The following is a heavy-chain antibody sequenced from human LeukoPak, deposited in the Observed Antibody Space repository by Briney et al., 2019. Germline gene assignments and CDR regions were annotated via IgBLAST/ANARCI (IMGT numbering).Heavy chain of an antibody. V-gene: IGHV3-23*01. CDR2: IRGSGSST. Sequence: GGSLRLFCAASGYPLNSYDKRWAPEARGRGREWVSAIRGSGSSTYYADSVKGRFSISRDNSKNTLYLQMHSLRDEDTVLYCYAKAGIGVVGYFDYWGQGTLVTGSS. CDR3: AKAGIGVVGYFDY. D-gene: IGHD6-13*01. CDR1: GYPLNSYD. J-gene: IGHJ4*02.